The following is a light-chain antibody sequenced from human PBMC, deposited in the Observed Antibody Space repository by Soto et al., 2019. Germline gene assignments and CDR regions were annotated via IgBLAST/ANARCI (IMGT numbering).Light chain of an antibody. J-gene: IGKJ1*01. V-gene: IGKV3-20*01. CDR2: AAS. Sequence: DIVLTQSPGTLSLSPGERAALSCGASQSLSNNFLAWYQQKPGQAPSLLINAASSRATGIPDRFSGSGSGTDFTLTISRLEPEDFAVYYCQQYGSSSWTFGQGTKVDIK. CDR3: QQYGSSSWT. CDR1: QSLSNNF.